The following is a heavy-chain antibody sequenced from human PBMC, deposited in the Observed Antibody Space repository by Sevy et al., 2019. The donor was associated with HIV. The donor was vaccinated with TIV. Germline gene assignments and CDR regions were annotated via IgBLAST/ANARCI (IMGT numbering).Heavy chain of an antibody. CDR1: GYTFISYG. CDR3: ARDSMPTVQGIIITPYYYGMYL. D-gene: IGHD3-10*01. J-gene: IGHJ6*02. V-gene: IGHV1-18*01. Sequence: ASVKVSCKASGYTFISYGISWVRQAPGQGLEWMGWISGDNGNTISAQNLQGRVTMSTDTSTSTAYMELRSLRSDDTAVYYCARDSMPTVQGIIITPYYYGMYLWGQGTTVTVSS. CDR2: ISGDNGNT.